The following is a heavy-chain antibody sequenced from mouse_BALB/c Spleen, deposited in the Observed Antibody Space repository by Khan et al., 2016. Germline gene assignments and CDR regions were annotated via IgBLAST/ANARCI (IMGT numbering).Heavy chain of an antibody. CDR3: ARYSYYYGSSRYCDV. V-gene: IGHV9-3-1*01. J-gene: IGHJ1*01. CDR1: GYTFTNYG. CDR2: INTYSGES. D-gene: IGHD1-1*01. Sequence: QIQLVQSGPELKKPGKTVKISCKASGYTFTNYGMNWVKQAPGKGLKWMGWINTYSGESTYADDFKGRFAFSLETSANTAYLQINNLKNEDTATYFCARYSYYYGSSRYCDVWGAGTTVTVSS.